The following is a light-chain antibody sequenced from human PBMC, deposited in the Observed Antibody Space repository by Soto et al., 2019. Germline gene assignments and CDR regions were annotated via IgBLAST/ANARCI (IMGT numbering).Light chain of an antibody. V-gene: IGKV3-15*01. CDR3: QQYNNWPLWT. Sequence: EIVMTQSPDTLSVSPGERATLSCRASQNVNSKLAWYQQEPGQAPRLLIYGASTRATDIPARFSGSGSGTEFTLTISSLQSEDFAVYFCQQYNNWPLWTFGQGTKVEIK. CDR2: GAS. J-gene: IGKJ1*01. CDR1: QNVNSK.